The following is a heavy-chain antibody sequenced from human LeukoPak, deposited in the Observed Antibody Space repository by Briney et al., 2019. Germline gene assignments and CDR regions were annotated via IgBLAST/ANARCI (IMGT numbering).Heavy chain of an antibody. CDR1: GYTLTELS. CDR3: ARAEGDHYGHNWFDP. Sequence: ASVKVSCKVSGYTLTELSMHWVRQAPGKGLEWMGGFDPEDGETIYAQKFQGRVTMTEDTSTDTAYMELSSLRSEDTAVYYCARAEGDHYGHNWFDPWGQGTLVTVSS. V-gene: IGHV1-24*01. J-gene: IGHJ5*02. D-gene: IGHD3-10*01. CDR2: FDPEDGET.